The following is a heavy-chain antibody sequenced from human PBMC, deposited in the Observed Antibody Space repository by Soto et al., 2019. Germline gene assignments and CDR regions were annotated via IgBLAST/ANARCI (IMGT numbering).Heavy chain of an antibody. CDR3: AKEGDGYNFLVIDY. Sequence: EVQLVESGGGLVQPGGSLRLSCAASGFTFSSYWMTWVRQAPGKGLEWVANIKQDGSEIYYVDSVKGRFTISRDNAKNSLYLQMYSLRAEDTAVYYCAKEGDGYNFLVIDYWGQRTLVTVSS. V-gene: IGHV3-7*03. D-gene: IGHD5-12*01. CDR2: IKQDGSEI. CDR1: GFTFSSYW. J-gene: IGHJ4*02.